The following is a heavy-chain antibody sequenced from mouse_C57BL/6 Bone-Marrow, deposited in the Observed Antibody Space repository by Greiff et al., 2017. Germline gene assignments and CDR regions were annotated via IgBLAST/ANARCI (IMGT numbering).Heavy chain of an antibody. CDR2: INPYNGGT. Sequence: VQLQQSGPVLVKPGASVKMSCKASGYTFTDYYMNWVKQSHGKSLEWIGVINPYNGGTSYNQKFKGKATLTVDKSSSTAYMELNSLTSEDSAVYYCAIGDYPNAMEYWGQGTSVTVSS. J-gene: IGHJ4*01. CDR1: GYTFTDYY. V-gene: IGHV1-19*01. D-gene: IGHD2-4*01. CDR3: AIGDYPNAMEY.